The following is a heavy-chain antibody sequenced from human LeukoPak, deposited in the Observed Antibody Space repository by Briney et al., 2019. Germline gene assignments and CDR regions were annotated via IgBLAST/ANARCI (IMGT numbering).Heavy chain of an antibody. Sequence: PGGSLRPSCAASGFTFSSYWMNWVRQAPGKGLEWVANIKQDGSEKYYVDSVKGRFTISRDNTKNSLYLQMNSLRAEDTAVYYCVSGWYYFDYWGQGTLVTVSS. CDR2: IKQDGSEK. J-gene: IGHJ4*02. CDR3: VSGWYYFDY. V-gene: IGHV3-7*03. D-gene: IGHD6-19*01. CDR1: GFTFSSYW.